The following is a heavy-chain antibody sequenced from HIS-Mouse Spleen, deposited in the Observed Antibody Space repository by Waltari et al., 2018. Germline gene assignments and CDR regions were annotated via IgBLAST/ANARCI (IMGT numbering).Heavy chain of an antibody. Sequence: QVQLVESGGGVVQPGRSLRLSCAASGFTFSSYAMHWVRQAPGKGLGWVAVISYDGSNKYSADSVKGRFTISRDNSKNTLYLQMNSLRAEDTAVYYCASLLTGDWYFDLWGRGTLVTVSS. D-gene: IGHD7-27*01. CDR1: GFTFSSYA. J-gene: IGHJ2*01. V-gene: IGHV3-30*04. CDR3: ASLLTGDWYFDL. CDR2: ISYDGSNK.